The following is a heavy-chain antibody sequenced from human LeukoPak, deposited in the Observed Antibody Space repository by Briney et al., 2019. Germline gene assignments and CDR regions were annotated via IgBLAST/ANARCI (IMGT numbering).Heavy chain of an antibody. J-gene: IGHJ4*02. Sequence: GGSLSLSCAASGLTFSDYAMSWFRQAPGKGLEWVSGITSGFTPHYADSVKGRFTISRDNSKNTFHLPLNSLRAEDTAVYYCAKDYSDSRVADVFFEYWGQGTLVTVSS. V-gene: IGHV3-23*01. CDR3: AKDYSDSRVADVFFEY. CDR2: ITSGFTP. D-gene: IGHD2-15*01. CDR1: GLTFSDYA.